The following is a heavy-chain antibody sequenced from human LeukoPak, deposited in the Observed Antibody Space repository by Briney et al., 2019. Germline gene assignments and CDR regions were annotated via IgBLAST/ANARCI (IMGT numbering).Heavy chain of an antibody. CDR3: ARDRPRRHSSGWYQNYYYYGMDV. D-gene: IGHD6-19*01. Sequence: PGGSLRLSCAASGFTFSSYAMSWVRQAPGKGLEWVSAISGSGGSTYYADSVKGRFTISRDNAKNSLYLQMNSLRAEDTAVYYCARDRPRRHSSGWYQNYYYYGMDVWGQGTTVTVSS. J-gene: IGHJ6*02. CDR1: GFTFSSYA. V-gene: IGHV3-23*01. CDR2: ISGSGGST.